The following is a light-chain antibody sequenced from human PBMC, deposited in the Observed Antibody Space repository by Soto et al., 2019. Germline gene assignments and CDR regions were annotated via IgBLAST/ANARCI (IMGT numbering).Light chain of an antibody. CDR1: QSVSSS. Sequence: EVMMTQSPATLSVSPGEKATLSCRASQSVSSSLAWYQQKPGQAPRLLIYGASTRATGIPARFSGSGSGTEFTLTISSLQSEDFAVYYCQQYNNFWTFGQGTKLDI. CDR3: QQYNNFWT. J-gene: IGKJ1*01. V-gene: IGKV3-15*01. CDR2: GAS.